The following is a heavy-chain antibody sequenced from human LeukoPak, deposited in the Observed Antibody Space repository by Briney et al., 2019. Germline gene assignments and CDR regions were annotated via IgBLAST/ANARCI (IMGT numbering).Heavy chain of an antibody. Sequence: PSETLSLTCTVSDGSITSSSFHWGWIRQPPGKGLEWIGTVYYSGSTNYNASLKSRVTMSVDTSKNHFSLQLTSVTAADTAMYYCGRGVELQLEHWGQRSLGTVSS. CDR3: GRGVELQLEH. V-gene: IGHV4-39*07. CDR1: DGSITSSSFH. CDR2: VYYSGST. J-gene: IGHJ1*01. D-gene: IGHD1-26*01.